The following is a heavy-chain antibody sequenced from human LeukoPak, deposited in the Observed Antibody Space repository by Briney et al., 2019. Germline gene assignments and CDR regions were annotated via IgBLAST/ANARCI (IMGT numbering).Heavy chain of an antibody. Sequence: SETLSLTCDVYGGSFSGYYWSWIRQPPGKGLEWIGEINHSGSTNYNPSLKSRVTISVDTSKNQFSLKLSSVTAADTAVYYCAGRGYSGDADDYWGQGTLVTVSS. CDR2: INHSGST. CDR3: AGRGYSGDADDY. D-gene: IGHD4-17*01. J-gene: IGHJ4*02. V-gene: IGHV4-34*01. CDR1: GGSFSGYY.